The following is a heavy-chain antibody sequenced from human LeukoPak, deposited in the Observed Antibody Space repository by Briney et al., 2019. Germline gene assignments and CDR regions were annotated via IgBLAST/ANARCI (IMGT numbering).Heavy chain of an antibody. CDR2: INPNSGGT. CDR3: AGMSEQSNNWFDP. Sequence: ASVKVSCKASGYTFTSYYMHWVRQAPGQGLEWMGWINPNSGGTNYAQKFQGRVTMTRDTSISTAYMELSRLRSDDTAVYYCAGMSEQSNNWFDPWGQGTLVTVSS. J-gene: IGHJ5*02. D-gene: IGHD6-19*01. CDR1: GYTFTSYY. V-gene: IGHV1-2*02.